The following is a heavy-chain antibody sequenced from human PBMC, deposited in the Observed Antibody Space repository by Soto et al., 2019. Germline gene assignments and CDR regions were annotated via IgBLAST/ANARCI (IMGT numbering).Heavy chain of an antibody. V-gene: IGHV4-59*08. J-gene: IGHJ4*02. CDR2: IYYSGST. CDR3: ARLGYCTNAVCYPPPYRLINY. D-gene: IGHD2-8*01. CDR1: GGSISSYY. Sequence: QVQLQESGPGLVKPSETLSLTCPVSGGSISSYYWSWIRQPPGKGLESIGYIYYSGSTNYNPSLKSRVTISVDTSRNQFSLKLTSVTAADTAVYYCARLGYCTNAVCYPPPYRLINYWGQGTLVTVSS.